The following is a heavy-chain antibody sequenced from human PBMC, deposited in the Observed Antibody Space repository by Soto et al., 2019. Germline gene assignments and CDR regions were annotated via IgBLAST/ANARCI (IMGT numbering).Heavy chain of an antibody. D-gene: IGHD5-12*01. Sequence: QVQLVQSGAEVKKPGSTVKVSCTASGGTFSSYAISWVRQAPGQGLEWMGGIIPIFGTANYAQKFQGRVTITADKSTSTAYMELSSLRSEDTAVYYCARGGYSGYDPSGEVDYWGQGTLVTVSS. CDR1: GGTFSSYA. J-gene: IGHJ4*02. CDR2: IIPIFGTA. V-gene: IGHV1-69*06. CDR3: ARGGYSGYDPSGEVDY.